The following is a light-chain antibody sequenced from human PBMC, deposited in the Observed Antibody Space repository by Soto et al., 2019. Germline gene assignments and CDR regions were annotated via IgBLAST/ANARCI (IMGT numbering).Light chain of an antibody. J-gene: IGKJ4*01. Sequence: IQMTQSPSSLSTPLGNRFTITCQASQDISNYLNWYQQKPGQAPKLLIYGASNLKTGVPSRFRGSGSGTDFTFTISSLQPEDIATYYCQQYDNLPLSFGGGTKVDIK. CDR1: QDISNY. V-gene: IGKV1-33*01. CDR3: QQYDNLPLS. CDR2: GAS.